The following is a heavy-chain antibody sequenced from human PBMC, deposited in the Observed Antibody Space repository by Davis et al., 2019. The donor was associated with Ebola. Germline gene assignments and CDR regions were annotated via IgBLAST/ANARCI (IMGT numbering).Heavy chain of an antibody. J-gene: IGHJ3*02. CDR3: ARGRDSSGYYHLDAFDI. CDR2: INHTGST. CDR1: GASISSYY. Sequence: SETLSLTCTVSGASISSYYWSWTRQPPGKGLEWTGEINHTGSTNYNPSLKSRVTISVDTPKNQFSLKLSSVTAADTAVYYCARGRDSSGYYHLDAFDIWGQGTMVTVSS. D-gene: IGHD3-22*01. V-gene: IGHV4-34*01.